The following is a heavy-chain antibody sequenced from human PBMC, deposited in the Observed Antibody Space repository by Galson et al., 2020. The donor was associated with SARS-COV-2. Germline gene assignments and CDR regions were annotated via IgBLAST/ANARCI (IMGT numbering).Heavy chain of an antibody. D-gene: IGHD1-26*01. Sequence: GGSLRLSCAASGFTFSSYWMHWVRQAPGKGLVWVSRINSDGGSTSYADYVKGRFTISRDNAKNTLYLQMNSLRAEDTAVYYCARVGGSYSPLGYGGQGTLVTVSS. CDR2: INSDGGST. V-gene: IGHV3-74*01. J-gene: IGHJ4*02. CDR3: ARVGGSYSPLGY. CDR1: GFTFSSYW.